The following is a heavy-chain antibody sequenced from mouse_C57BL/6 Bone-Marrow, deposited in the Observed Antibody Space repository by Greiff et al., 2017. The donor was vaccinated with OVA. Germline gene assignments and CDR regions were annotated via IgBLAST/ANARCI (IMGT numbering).Heavy chain of an antibody. V-gene: IGHV5-4*03. CDR3: ARSHYYGSSHFDY. J-gene: IGHJ2*01. D-gene: IGHD1-1*01. Sequence: EVKLVESGGGLVKPGGSLKLSCAASGFTFSSYAMSWVRQTPEKRLEWVATISDGGSYTYYPDNVQGRFTISRDNAKNNLYLQMSHLKSEDTAMYYCARSHYYGSSHFDYWGQGTTLTVSS. CDR2: ISDGGSYT. CDR1: GFTFSSYA.